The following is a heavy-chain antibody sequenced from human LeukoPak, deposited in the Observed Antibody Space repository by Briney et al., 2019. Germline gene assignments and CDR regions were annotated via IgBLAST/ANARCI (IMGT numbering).Heavy chain of an antibody. CDR2: IYYSGST. D-gene: IGHD2-21*02. V-gene: IGHV4-39*01. J-gene: IGHJ4*02. Sequence: PSETLSLTCTVSGVSITSISYYWGCIRPPPGKGREWIGTIYYSGSTYYNPSLRSRVTISADTSKNQFSLKLTSVAAADTAVYYCARHGGSDSAPNDYWGQGTLVTVSS. CDR3: ARHGGSDSAPNDY. CDR1: GVSITSISYY.